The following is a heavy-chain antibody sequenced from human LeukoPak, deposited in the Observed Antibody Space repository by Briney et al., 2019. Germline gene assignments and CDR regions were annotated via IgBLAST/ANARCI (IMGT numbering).Heavy chain of an antibody. D-gene: IGHD6-19*01. V-gene: IGHV3-30*03. Sequence: GGALRLSCAASGFTFCCYRMTWVRHATAKVLAWVAVISYDGSNKYYADSVKGRFTISRDNAKNSLYLQMNSLRAEDTAVYYCARDRPNSGWYDYWGQGTLVTVSS. CDR3: ARDRPNSGWYDY. CDR2: ISYDGSNK. J-gene: IGHJ4*02. CDR1: GFTFCCYR.